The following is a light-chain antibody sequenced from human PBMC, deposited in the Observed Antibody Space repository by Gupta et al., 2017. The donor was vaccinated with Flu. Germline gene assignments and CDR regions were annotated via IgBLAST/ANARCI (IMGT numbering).Light chain of an antibody. CDR2: WAS. V-gene: IGKV4-1*01. CDR1: QSVFYSFNNKTY. Sequence: DIVMTQSPDSLAVSLGERATINCKSSQSVFYSFNNKTYLAWYQQKPGQPPKVLIYWASTRESGVPDRFSGSGSGKDFTLTISSLQAEDVAIYYCQQEDSTPMTFGQGSKVEIK. CDR3: QQEDSTPMT. J-gene: IGKJ1*01.